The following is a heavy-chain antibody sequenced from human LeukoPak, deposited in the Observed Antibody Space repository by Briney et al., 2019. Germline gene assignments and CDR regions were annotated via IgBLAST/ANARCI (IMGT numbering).Heavy chain of an antibody. V-gene: IGHV1-2*02. Sequence: ASVKVSCKASGYTFTGYYMHWVRQAPGQGLEWMRWINPNSGGTNYAQKFQGRVAMTRDTSISTAYMELSRLRSDDTAVYYCVREAGGYYYDSSGYSDYWGQGTLVTVSS. CDR1: GYTFTGYY. J-gene: IGHJ4*02. D-gene: IGHD3-22*01. CDR2: INPNSGGT. CDR3: VREAGGYYYDSSGYSDY.